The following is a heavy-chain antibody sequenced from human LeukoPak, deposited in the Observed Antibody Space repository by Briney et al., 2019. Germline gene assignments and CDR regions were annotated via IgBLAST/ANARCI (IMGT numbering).Heavy chain of an antibody. V-gene: IGHV4-39*07. CDR1: GGSVTSRAYY. J-gene: IGHJ4*02. Sequence: SETLSLTCTVSGGSVTSRAYYWGWIRQPPGKGLEWIGSVYYSGSTYHNPSLKSRVTMSVDTSKNQFSLKLSSVTAADTAVYYCASLDYGGNYVDDWGRGTLVTVSS. CDR3: ASLDYGGNYVDD. D-gene: IGHD4-23*01. CDR2: VYYSGST.